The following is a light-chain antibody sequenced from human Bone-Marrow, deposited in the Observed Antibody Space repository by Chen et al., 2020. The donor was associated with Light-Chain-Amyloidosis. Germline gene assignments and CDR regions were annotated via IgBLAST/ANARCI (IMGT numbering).Light chain of an antibody. CDR2: DDS. J-gene: IGLJ3*02. Sequence: SYVLTQPSSVSVAPGQTATIACGGNNIGSTSVHWYQQTPGQAPLLVVYDDSDRPSGSPERLSGSNSGNTATLTNSRVEAGDEADYYCQVWDRSSDRPVFGGGTELTVL. CDR1: NIGSTS. CDR3: QVWDRSSDRPV. V-gene: IGLV3-21*02.